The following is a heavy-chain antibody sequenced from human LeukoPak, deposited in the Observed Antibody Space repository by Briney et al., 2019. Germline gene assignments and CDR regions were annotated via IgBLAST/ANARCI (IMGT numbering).Heavy chain of an antibody. CDR3: ARDLAMRCGGDCYPDL. J-gene: IGHJ4*02. CDR1: GYTFTGYY. D-gene: IGHD2-21*02. V-gene: IGHV1-2*02. Sequence: ASVKVSCKASGYTFTGYYMHWVRQAPGQGLEWMGWINPNGGGTNYAQKFQGRVTMTRDTSISTAYMELSRLRSDDTAVYYCARDLAMRCGGDCYPDLWGQGTLVTVSS. CDR2: INPNGGGT.